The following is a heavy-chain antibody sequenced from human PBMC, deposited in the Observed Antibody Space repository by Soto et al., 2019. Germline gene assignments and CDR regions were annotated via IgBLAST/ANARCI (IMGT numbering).Heavy chain of an antibody. V-gene: IGHV1-69*13. CDR2: IIPIFGTA. CDR1: GGTFSSYA. D-gene: IGHD6-19*01. Sequence: ASVKVSCKASGGTFSSYAISWVRQAPGQGLEWMGGIIPIFGTANYAQKFQGRVTITADESTSTAYMELSSLRSEDTAVYYCARDGVAVAGFDYWGQGTLGTVSS. J-gene: IGHJ4*02. CDR3: ARDGVAVAGFDY.